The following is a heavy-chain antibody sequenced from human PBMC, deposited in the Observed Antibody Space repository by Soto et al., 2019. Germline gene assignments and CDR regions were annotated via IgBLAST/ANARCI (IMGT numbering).Heavy chain of an antibody. CDR3: ARTISCSRGSCYPKY. D-gene: IGHD2-15*01. Sequence: SETLSLTCAVHGGSFSGYYWTWIRQSPGKGLEWIGQINHSGGTNYNPSLKSRITISIDTSKNQFSLEVTSVTAADTAMYFCARTISCSRGSCYPKYWGQGTLVTVSS. CDR1: GGSFSGYY. V-gene: IGHV4-34*01. CDR2: INHSGGT. J-gene: IGHJ4*02.